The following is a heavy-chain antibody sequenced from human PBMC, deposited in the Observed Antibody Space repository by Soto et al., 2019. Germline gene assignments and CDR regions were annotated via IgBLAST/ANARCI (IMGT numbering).Heavy chain of an antibody. CDR3: ARDYVRFPEWHYYYGMDV. V-gene: IGHV3-11*01. D-gene: IGHD3-16*01. J-gene: IGHJ6*02. CDR1: GFTFSDYY. CDR2: ISSSGSTI. Sequence: QEQLVESGGGLVKPGGSLRLSCAASGFTFSDYYMSWIHQAPGKGLEWVSYISSSGSTIYYADSVKGRFTISRDNAKNSLYLQMNSLRAEDTAVYYCARDYVRFPEWHYYYGMDVWGQGTTVTVSS.